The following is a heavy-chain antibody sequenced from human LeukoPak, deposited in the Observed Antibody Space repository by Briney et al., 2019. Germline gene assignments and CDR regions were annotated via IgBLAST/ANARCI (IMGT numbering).Heavy chain of an antibody. V-gene: IGHV5-51*01. J-gene: IGHJ4*02. CDR3: ARRSSSWDRYDN. CDR1: GYSFTSYW. CDR2: IYPGDSDT. Sequence: GESLKISCKGSGYSFTSYWIGWVRQMPGKGLEWMGIIYPGDSDTKYGPSFQGQVTISADKSISTAYLQWSSLKASDTAMHYCARRSSSWDRYDNWGQGTLVTVSS. D-gene: IGHD6-13*01.